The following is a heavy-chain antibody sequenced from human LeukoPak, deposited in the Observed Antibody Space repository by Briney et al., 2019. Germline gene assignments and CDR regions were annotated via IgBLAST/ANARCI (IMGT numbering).Heavy chain of an antibody. CDR2: IWRGGNYK. CDR1: GFNFRTHA. CDR3: VTDPPDSGWAFWS. J-gene: IGHJ5*02. D-gene: IGHD6-25*01. Sequence: PGRSLTLSCSASGFNFRTHAMHWVRQAPGKGLDWVAMIWRGGNYKFYADSLEGRSTISRDDSRSTLSLQIHSLRVEDTAVYYCVTDPPDSGWAFWSWGQGALVTVSS. V-gene: IGHV3-33*01.